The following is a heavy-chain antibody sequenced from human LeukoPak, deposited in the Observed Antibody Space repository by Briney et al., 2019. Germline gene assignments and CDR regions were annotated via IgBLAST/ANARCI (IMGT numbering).Heavy chain of an antibody. CDR2: IKEDGSGK. CDR3: TRGLRLADY. Sequence: GGSLRLSCAASGFIFSNFWMSWARQAPGKGLEWVAKIKEDGSGKYYVDSVKGRFTVSRDNAKNSLYLQMDSLRADDTAVYYCTRGLRLADYWGQRTLVTVSS. CDR1: GFIFSNFW. V-gene: IGHV3-7*04. D-gene: IGHD6-25*01. J-gene: IGHJ4*02.